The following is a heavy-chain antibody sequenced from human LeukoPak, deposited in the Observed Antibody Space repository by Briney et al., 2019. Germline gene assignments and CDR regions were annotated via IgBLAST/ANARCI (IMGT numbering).Heavy chain of an antibody. D-gene: IGHD5-18*01. CDR2: INPSGGST. CDR1: GYTLTSYY. V-gene: IGHV1-46*01. Sequence: ASVKVSCKASGYTLTSYYMHWVRQAPGQGLEWMGIINPSGGSTSYAQKFQGRVTMTRDTSTSTVYMELSSLRSEDTAVYYCARDTGGYSYGDDAFDIWGQGTMVTVSS. J-gene: IGHJ3*02. CDR3: ARDTGGYSYGDDAFDI.